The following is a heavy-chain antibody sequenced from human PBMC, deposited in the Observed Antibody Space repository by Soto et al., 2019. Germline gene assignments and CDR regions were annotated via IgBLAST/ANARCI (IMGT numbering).Heavy chain of an antibody. Sequence: EVQLVESGGGLVQPGRSLRLSCAASGFTFDDYAMHWVRQAPGKGLEWVSGISWNSGSIGYADSVKGRFTISRDNAQNSLYLQMNSLRAEDTALYYCAKDMYGSGWYRGYYFDYWGQGTLVTVSS. CDR1: GFTFDDYA. CDR2: ISWNSGSI. J-gene: IGHJ4*02. D-gene: IGHD6-19*01. V-gene: IGHV3-9*01. CDR3: AKDMYGSGWYRGYYFDY.